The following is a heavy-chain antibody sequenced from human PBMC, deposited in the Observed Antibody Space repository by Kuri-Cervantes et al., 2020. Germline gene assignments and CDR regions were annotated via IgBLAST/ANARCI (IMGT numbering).Heavy chain of an antibody. V-gene: IGHV1-69*13. J-gene: IGHJ4*02. CDR1: GDTFSSYD. D-gene: IGHD5-12*01. CDR2: IIPIFGTA. CDR3: ARHIVATTHFDY. Sequence: SVKVSCKAAGDTFSSYDISWVRQAPGQGLEWMGGIIPIFGTANYAQKFQGRVTITADESTSTAYMELSSLRSEDTAVYYCARHIVATTHFDYWGQGTLVTVSS.